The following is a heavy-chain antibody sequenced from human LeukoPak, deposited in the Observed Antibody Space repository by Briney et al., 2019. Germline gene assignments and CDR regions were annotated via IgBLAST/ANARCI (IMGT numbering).Heavy chain of an antibody. D-gene: IGHD6-19*01. CDR1: GFTFSSHA. CDR2: ISGSGGST. V-gene: IGHV3-23*01. CDR3: ATYSSGWFNFDY. Sequence: GASLRLSCVVSGFTFSSHAMSWVRQAPGKGLEWVSSISGSGGSTYYADSVKGRFTISRDNSKNTLYLQMNSLRAEDTAVYYCATYSSGWFNFDYWGQGTLVTVSS. J-gene: IGHJ4*02.